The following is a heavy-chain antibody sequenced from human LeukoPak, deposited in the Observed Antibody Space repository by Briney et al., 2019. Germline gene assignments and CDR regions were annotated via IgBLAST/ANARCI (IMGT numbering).Heavy chain of an antibody. J-gene: IGHJ4*02. CDR3: ARGGSGDSSGLY. V-gene: IGHV3-30*19. CDR2: ISYDGSNK. CDR1: GFTLSNYG. D-gene: IGHD6-19*01. Sequence: GGSLRLSCAASGFTLSNYGIHWVRQAPGKGLEWVAVISYDGSNKYYADSVKGRFTISRDNSKNTLYLQMNSLRAEDTAVYYCARGGSGDSSGLYWGQGTLVTVSS.